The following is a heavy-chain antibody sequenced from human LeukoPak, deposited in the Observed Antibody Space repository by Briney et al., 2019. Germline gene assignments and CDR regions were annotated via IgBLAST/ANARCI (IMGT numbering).Heavy chain of an antibody. CDR3: AKDLSGYSYGYNAFDI. D-gene: IGHD5-18*01. CDR1: GFTFSSYG. Sequence: GGSLRLSCAASGFTFSSYGMQWVRQAPGKGPEWVAFIWYDGSNKYYADSVKGRFTISRDNSKNTLYLQMNSLRAEDTAVYYCAKDLSGYSYGYNAFDIWGQGTMVTVSS. J-gene: IGHJ3*02. CDR2: IWYDGSNK. V-gene: IGHV3-30*02.